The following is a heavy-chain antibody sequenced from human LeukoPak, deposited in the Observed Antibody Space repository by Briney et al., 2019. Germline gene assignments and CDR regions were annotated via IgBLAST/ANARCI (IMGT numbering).Heavy chain of an antibody. CDR3: ARGRDWFDT. Sequence: KSSETLSLTCTVSGGSISSHYWSWIRKPPGKGLEWIGYIYYSGSTTYNPSLKSRVAMSVDTSKIQFSLKLSSVTAADTAVFYCARGRDWFDTWGQGSLVTVSS. CDR2: IYYSGST. J-gene: IGHJ5*02. V-gene: IGHV4-59*11. CDR1: GGSISSHY.